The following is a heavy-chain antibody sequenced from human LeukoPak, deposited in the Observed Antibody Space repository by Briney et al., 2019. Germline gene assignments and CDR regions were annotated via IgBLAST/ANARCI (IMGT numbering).Heavy chain of an antibody. D-gene: IGHD6-6*01. V-gene: IGHV1-69*02. CDR3: AISEYSSSPFDY. J-gene: IGHJ4*02. CDR1: GGTFSSYT. CDR2: IIPILGIA. Sequence: SVKVSRKASGGTFSSYTISWVRQAPGQGLEWMGRIIPILGIANYAQKFQGRVTITADKSTSTAYMELSSLRSEDTAVYYCAISEYSSSPFDYWGQGTLVTVSS.